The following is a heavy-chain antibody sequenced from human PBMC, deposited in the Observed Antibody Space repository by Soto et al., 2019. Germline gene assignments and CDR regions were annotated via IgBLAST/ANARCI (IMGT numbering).Heavy chain of an antibody. Sequence: PSETLSLTCTVSGGSISGSSYYWGWIHQPPGKGLEWIGSIYYSGNTYYNPSLKSRVTISVDTSKNQFSLRLTYVTAADTAVYYCTRPKTGTTVFDYWGQGALVTVSS. J-gene: IGHJ4*02. CDR1: GGSISGSSYY. CDR2: IYYSGNT. D-gene: IGHD1-7*01. CDR3: TRPKTGTTVFDY. V-gene: IGHV4-39*01.